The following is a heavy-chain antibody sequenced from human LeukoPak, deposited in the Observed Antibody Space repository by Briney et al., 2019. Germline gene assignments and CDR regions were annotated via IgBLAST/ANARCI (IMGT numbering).Heavy chain of an antibody. D-gene: IGHD1-14*01. J-gene: IGHJ4*02. V-gene: IGHV3-23*01. CDR1: GFTFSNSP. Sequence: GGSLRLSCAASGFTFSNSPMSWVRQAPGKGLEWVSGIGSGGIDTPYADSVKGRFTISRDNSENMLYLQMNSLRAEDTAVYYCARKSSGLNPFDYWGQGTLVTVSS. CDR3: ARKSSGLNPFDY. CDR2: IGSGGIDT.